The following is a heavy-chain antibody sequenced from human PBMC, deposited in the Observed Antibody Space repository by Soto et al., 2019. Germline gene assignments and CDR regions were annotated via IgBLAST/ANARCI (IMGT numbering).Heavy chain of an antibody. D-gene: IGHD3-22*01. CDR3: AKQGITMIVEQRGPFDI. Sequence: SLRLSCAASGFTFSSYAMSWVRQAPGKGLEWVSAISGSGGSTYYADSVKGRFTISRDNSKNTLYLQMNSLRAEDTAVYYCAKQGITMIVEQRGPFDICGQGTMVTVSS. J-gene: IGHJ3*02. CDR2: ISGSGGST. CDR1: GFTFSSYA. V-gene: IGHV3-23*01.